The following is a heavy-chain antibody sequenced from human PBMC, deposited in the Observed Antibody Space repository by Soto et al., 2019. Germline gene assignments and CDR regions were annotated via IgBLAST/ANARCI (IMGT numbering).Heavy chain of an antibody. J-gene: IGHJ5*02. CDR1: GGSISSSSYY. CDR3: ARHRIPSMIVVVIPYLNWFDP. V-gene: IGHV4-39*01. CDR2: IYYSGST. Sequence: PSETLSLTCTVSGGSISSSSYYWGWIRHPPGKGLEWIGSIYYSGSTYYNPSLKSRVTISVDTSKNQFSLKLSSVTAADTAVYYCARHRIPSMIVVVIPYLNWFDPWGKGTLVTVYS. D-gene: IGHD3-22*01.